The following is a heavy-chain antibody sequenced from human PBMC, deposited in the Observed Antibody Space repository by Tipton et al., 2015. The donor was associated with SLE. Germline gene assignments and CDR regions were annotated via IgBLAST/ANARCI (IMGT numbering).Heavy chain of an antibody. J-gene: IGHJ3*01. CDR2: IRSGGSDI. Sequence: GSLRLSCVASGFTFSSDPVNWVRQAPGKGLEWVAHIRSGGSDIFYVDSVKGRFTISRDNGRNLLFLYMNSLRVDDTAVYYCVRDFDWAFDLWGQGTMVTVSS. CDR3: VRDFDWAFDL. CDR1: GFTFSSDP. V-gene: IGHV3-48*01. D-gene: IGHD3-9*01.